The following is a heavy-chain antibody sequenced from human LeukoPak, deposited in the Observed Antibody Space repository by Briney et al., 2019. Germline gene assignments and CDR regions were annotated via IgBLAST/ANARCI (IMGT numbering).Heavy chain of an antibody. Sequence: GGSLRLSCAASGFTFSSYEMNWVRQAPGKGLEWVSYISSSGSTIYYADSVKGRFTISRDNAKKSLYLQMNSLRAEDTAVYYCAELGITMIGGVWGKGTTVTIS. V-gene: IGHV3-48*03. CDR2: ISSSGSTI. CDR1: GFTFSSYE. CDR3: AELGITMIGGV. D-gene: IGHD3-10*02. J-gene: IGHJ6*03.